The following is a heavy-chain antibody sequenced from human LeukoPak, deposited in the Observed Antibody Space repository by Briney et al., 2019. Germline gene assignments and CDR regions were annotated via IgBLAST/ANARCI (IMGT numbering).Heavy chain of an antibody. D-gene: IGHD3-10*01. CDR3: ARDRHHTLLWFGELLDGFDP. CDR2: ISYEGSNK. J-gene: IGHJ5*02. Sequence: PGGSLRLSCAASGFTFSSYAMPWVRQAPGKGLEWVPVISYEGSNKYYADSVKGRFTISRDNSKNTLYLQMNSLRAEDTAVYYCARDRHHTLLWFGELLDGFDPWGQGTLVTVSS. V-gene: IGHV3-30-3*01. CDR1: GFTFSSYA.